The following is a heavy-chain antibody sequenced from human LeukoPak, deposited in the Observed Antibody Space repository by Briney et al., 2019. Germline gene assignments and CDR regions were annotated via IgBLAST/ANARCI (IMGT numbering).Heavy chain of an antibody. J-gene: IGHJ4*02. CDR1: GYAFTRYY. CDR3: ARSGSYPFDY. Sequence: ASVKVSCKASGYAFTRYYIHWVRQAPGQGLEWMGIINPSGGSTSYAQKFQGRVTMTRDTSTSTVYMELSSLRSEDTAVYYCARSGSYPFDYWGQGTLVTVSS. CDR2: INPSGGST. D-gene: IGHD1-26*01. V-gene: IGHV1-46*01.